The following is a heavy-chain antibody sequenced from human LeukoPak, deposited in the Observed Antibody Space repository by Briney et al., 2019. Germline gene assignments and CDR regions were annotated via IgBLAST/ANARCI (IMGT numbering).Heavy chain of an antibody. V-gene: IGHV3-23*01. CDR3: AKDGPLEPYDY. D-gene: IGHD1-1*01. Sequence: GGSLRLSCAASGFTFSNAWMNWVRQAPGKGLEWVSAISGSGGSTYYADSVKGRFTISRDNSKNTLYLQMNSLRAEDTAVYYCAKDGPLEPYDYWGQGTLVTVSS. CDR2: ISGSGGST. J-gene: IGHJ4*02. CDR1: GFTFSNAW.